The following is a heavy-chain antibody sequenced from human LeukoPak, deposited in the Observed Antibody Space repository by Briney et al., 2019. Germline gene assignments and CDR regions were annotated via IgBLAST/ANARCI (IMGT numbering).Heavy chain of an antibody. Sequence: SESLSLTCTVSGGSISSSSYYWGWIRQPPGKGLEWIGSIYYSGSTYYNPSLKSRVTISVDTSKNQFSLKLSSVTAADTAVYYCARGVTTFGVATGHFDYWGQGTLVTVSS. CDR3: ARGVTTFGVATGHFDY. CDR2: IYYSGST. J-gene: IGHJ4*02. CDR1: GGSISSSSYY. D-gene: IGHD3-3*01. V-gene: IGHV4-39*07.